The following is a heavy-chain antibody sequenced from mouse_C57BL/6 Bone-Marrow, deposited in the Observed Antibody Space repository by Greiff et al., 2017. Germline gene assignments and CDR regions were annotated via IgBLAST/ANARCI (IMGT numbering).Heavy chain of an antibody. CDR2: INYDGSST. D-gene: IGHD1-1*01. J-gene: IGHJ1*03. CDR1: GFTFSDYY. Sequence: DVHLVESEGGLVQPGSSMKLSCTASGFTFSDYYMAWVRQVPEKGLEWVANINYDGSSTYYLDSLKSRFIISRDNAKNILYLQMSSLKSEDTATDYCARDGGYGSRYWYFDVWGTGTTVTVSS. V-gene: IGHV5-16*01. CDR3: ARDGGYGSRYWYFDV.